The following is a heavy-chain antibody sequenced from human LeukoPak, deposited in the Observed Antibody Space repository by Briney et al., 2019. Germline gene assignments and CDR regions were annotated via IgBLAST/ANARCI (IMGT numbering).Heavy chain of an antibody. Sequence: ASETLSLTCTVSDTSIKSYYWSWLRQPPGKGLEWIGYNYYSGRTNYNPSLKSRVTISVDTSKNQFSMKLRSVTAADTAMYYCVRYGGLNWGQGILVTVSS. J-gene: IGHJ4*02. D-gene: IGHD3-16*01. V-gene: IGHV4-59*01. CDR2: NYYSGRT. CDR3: VRYGGLN. CDR1: DTSIKSYY.